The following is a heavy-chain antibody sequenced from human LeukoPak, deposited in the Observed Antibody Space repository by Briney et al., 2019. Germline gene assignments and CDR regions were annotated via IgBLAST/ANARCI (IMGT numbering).Heavy chain of an antibody. CDR2: IRYDGSNK. J-gene: IGHJ1*01. D-gene: IGHD4-11*01. CDR1: GFTFSSYG. Sequence: GGSLRLSCAASGFTFSSYGMHWVRQAPGKGLEWVAFIRYDGSNKYYADSVKGRFTISRDNSKNTLYLQMNSLRAEDTAVYYCAKEFIPYSNLQYFQHWGQGTLVTVSS. CDR3: AKEFIPYSNLQYFQH. V-gene: IGHV3-30*02.